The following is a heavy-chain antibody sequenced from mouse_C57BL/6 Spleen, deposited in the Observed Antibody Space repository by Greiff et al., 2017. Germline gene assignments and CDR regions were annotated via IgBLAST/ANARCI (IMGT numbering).Heavy chain of an antibody. D-gene: IGHD1-1*01. J-gene: IGHJ4*01. V-gene: IGHV1-55*01. CDR1: GYTFTSYW. Sequence: QVQLQQPGAELVKPGASVKMSCKASGYTFTSYWITWVKQRPGQGLEWIGDIYPGSGSTNYNEKFKSKATLTVDTSSSTAYMQLSSLTSEDSAVYYYARRGTTVVATGYYAMDYWGQGTSVTVSS. CDR3: ARRGTTVVATGYYAMDY. CDR2: IYPGSGST.